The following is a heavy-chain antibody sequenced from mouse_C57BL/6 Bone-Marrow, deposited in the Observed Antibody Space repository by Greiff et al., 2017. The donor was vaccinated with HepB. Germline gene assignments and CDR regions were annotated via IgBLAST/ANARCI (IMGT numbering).Heavy chain of an antibody. D-gene: IGHD1-1*01. J-gene: IGHJ1*03. CDR3: AMGYYYGSSWGYFDV. CDR1: GYTFTTYP. CDR2: FHPYDDDT. Sequence: VQLQQSGAELVKPGASVKMSCKASGYTFTTYPIEWMKQNHGKSLEWIGNFHPYDDDTKYNEKFKGKATLTVEKSSSTVYLELSRLTSDDSAVYYCAMGYYYGSSWGYFDVWGTGTTVTVSS. V-gene: IGHV1-47*01.